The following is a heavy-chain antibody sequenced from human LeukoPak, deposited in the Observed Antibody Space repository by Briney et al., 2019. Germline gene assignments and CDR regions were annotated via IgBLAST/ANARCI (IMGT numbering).Heavy chain of an antibody. Sequence: GGSLRLSCAASGFTFSSYWMSWVRQAPGKGLEWVANIKQDGSEKYYVDSVKGRFTISRDNAMDSLYLQMNSLRAEDTAVYYCARVIWSGYYQIDYWGQGTLVTVSS. CDR1: GFTFSSYW. CDR3: ARVIWSGYYQIDY. J-gene: IGHJ4*02. CDR2: IKQDGSEK. D-gene: IGHD3-3*01. V-gene: IGHV3-7*03.